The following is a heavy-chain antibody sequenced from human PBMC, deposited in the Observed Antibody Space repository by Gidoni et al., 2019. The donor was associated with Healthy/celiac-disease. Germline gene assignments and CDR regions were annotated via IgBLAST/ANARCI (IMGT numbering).Heavy chain of an antibody. CDR2: IWYDGSNK. J-gene: IGHJ6*02. CDR1: GSTFSIYG. CDR3: ARDLAARTPWVGRYYGMDV. Sequence: QVQLVESGGGVVPPGRSLRLSCAASGSTFSIYGMHWVRQAPGKGLEWVAVIWYDGSNKYYADSVKGRFTISRDNSKNTLYLQMNSLRAEDTAVYYCARDLAARTPWVGRYYGMDVWGQGTTVTVSS. D-gene: IGHD6-6*01. V-gene: IGHV3-33*01.